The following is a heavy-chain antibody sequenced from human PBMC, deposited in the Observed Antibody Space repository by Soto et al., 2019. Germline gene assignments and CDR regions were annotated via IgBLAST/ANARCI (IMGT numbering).Heavy chain of an antibody. Sequence: QVQLVQSGAEVKKPGASVKVSCKASGYTFTSYDIHWVRQATGQGHEWMGWMNPNSGYAQKFQGRVTMTRNTSISTAYMELSSLRSEDTAVYYCARGVSSGPWGQGTLVTVSS. J-gene: IGHJ5*02. CDR3: ARGVSSGP. CDR2: MNPNS. V-gene: IGHV1-8*01. CDR1: GYTFTSYD.